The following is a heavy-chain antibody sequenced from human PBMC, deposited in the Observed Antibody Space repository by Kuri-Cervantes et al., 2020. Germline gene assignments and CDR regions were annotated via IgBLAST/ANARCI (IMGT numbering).Heavy chain of an antibody. CDR1: GYTFTSYA. CDR3: STSRFVELLPAAHLFMDV. D-gene: IGHD3-10*01. CDR2: INAGNGNT. J-gene: IGHJ6*02. V-gene: IGHV1-3*01. Sequence: ASVKVSCKASGYTFTSYAMHWVRQAPGQRLEWMGWINAGNGNTKYSQKFQGRVTITRDTSASTAYMELSSLRSEDTAVYYCSTSRFVELLPAAHLFMDVWGQGTTVTVSS.